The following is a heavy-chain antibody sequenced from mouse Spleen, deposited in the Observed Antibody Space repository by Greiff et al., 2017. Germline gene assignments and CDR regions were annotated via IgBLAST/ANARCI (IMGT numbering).Heavy chain of an antibody. Sequence: QVQLQQSGAELVRPGASVTLSCKASGYTFTDYEMHWVKQTPVHGLEWIGAIDPETGGTAYNQKFKGKAILTADKSSSTAYMELRSLTSEDSAVYYCTRSSSGYTFDYWGQGTTLTVSS. CDR3: TRSSSGYTFDY. CDR2: IDPETGGT. V-gene: IGHV1-15*01. D-gene: IGHD3-2*02. J-gene: IGHJ2*01. CDR1: GYTFTDYE.